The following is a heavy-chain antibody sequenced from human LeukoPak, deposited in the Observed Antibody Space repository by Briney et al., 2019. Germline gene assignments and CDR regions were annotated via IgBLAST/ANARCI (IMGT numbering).Heavy chain of an antibody. J-gene: IGHJ4*02. D-gene: IGHD6-19*01. Sequence: SVKVSCKASGGAFSSYAISWVQQAPGQGLECVGRIFPIFGTANYAQKFQGRVTITTDESTSTAYMELSSLRSEDMAVYYCARGSGYSSGWYYAYFDYWGQGTLVTVSS. CDR2: IFPIFGTA. CDR1: GGAFSSYA. V-gene: IGHV1-69*05. CDR3: ARGSGYSSGWYYAYFDY.